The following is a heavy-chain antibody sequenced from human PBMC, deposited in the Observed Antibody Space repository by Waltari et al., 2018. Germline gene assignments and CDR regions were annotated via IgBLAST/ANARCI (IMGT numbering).Heavy chain of an antibody. J-gene: IGHJ3*02. V-gene: IGHV1-2*02. Sequence: QVQLVQSGAELKKPGASVKVSCKASGYTFPDSYMHWIRQAPGQGLEWMGWINPKFGGTKYAQRFQGRVSMTRDTSINTAYMELSRLRSDDTAVYFCAKGGTFDILTGYFGADSFDIWGQGTRVTVSA. CDR3: AKGGTFDILTGYFGADSFDI. CDR2: INPKFGGT. CDR1: GYTFPDSY. D-gene: IGHD3-9*01.